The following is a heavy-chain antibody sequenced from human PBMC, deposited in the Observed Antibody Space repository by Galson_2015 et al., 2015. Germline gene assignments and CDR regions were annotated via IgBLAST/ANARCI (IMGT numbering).Heavy chain of an antibody. D-gene: IGHD6-19*01. Sequence: SLRLSCAASGFSLGSFAVHWVRQAPGKGLEWVSVISYDGRNEYYGGSVKGRFRISRDNSNDMVSLQMNDLRLEDTAVYYCARMLAVGHRERRFGLDVWGQGTTVAVS. CDR3: ARMLAVGHRERRFGLDV. V-gene: IGHV3-30*03. CDR2: ISYDGRNE. CDR1: GFSLGSFA. J-gene: IGHJ6*02.